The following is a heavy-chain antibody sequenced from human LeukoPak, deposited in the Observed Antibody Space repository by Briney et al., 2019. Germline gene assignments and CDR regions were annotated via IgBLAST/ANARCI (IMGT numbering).Heavy chain of an antibody. CDR2: ISITSSYT. J-gene: IGHJ4*02. D-gene: IGHD2-8*01. Sequence: GGSLRLSCAASGFTFSDYYMSWIRQAPGKGLEWVSYISITSSYTNYADSVKGRFTVSRDNAKNSLYLQMNSLRAEDTPVYYCARDRYCTNGVCYGHFDYWGQGTLVTVSS. CDR1: GFTFSDYY. V-gene: IGHV3-11*06. CDR3: ARDRYCTNGVCYGHFDY.